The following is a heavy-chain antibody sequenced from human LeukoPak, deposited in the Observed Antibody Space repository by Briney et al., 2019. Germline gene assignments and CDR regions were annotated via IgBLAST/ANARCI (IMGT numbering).Heavy chain of an antibody. D-gene: IGHD6-19*01. Sequence: SETLSLTCTVSGASFISVSPDDYYWGWVRQSPGWGLEWIGSIFQSGSTNYNPSLKSRVTISVDTSKNQFSLKLSSVTAADTAVYYCARVPQEWLVWYFDLWGRGTLVTVSS. CDR3: ARVPQEWLVWYFDL. CDR2: IFQSGST. CDR1: GASFISVSPDDYY. V-gene: IGHV4-39*07. J-gene: IGHJ2*01.